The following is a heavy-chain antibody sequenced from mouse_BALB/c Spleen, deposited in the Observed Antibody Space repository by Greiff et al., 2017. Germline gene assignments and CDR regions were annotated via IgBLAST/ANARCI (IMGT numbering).Heavy chain of an antibody. CDR1: GYSFTGYF. J-gene: IGHJ4*01. Sequence: VHVKQSGPELVKPGASVKISCKASGYSFTGYFMNWVMQSHGKSLEWIGRINPYNGDTFYNQKFKGKATLTVDKSSSTAHMELRSLASEDSAVYYCARRRDYGGAMDYWGQGTSVTVSS. D-gene: IGHD1-1*01. CDR3: ARRRDYGGAMDY. CDR2: INPYNGDT. V-gene: IGHV1-20*02.